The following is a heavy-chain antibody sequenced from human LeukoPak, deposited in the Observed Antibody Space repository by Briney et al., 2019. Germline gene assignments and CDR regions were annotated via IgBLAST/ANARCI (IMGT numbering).Heavy chain of an antibody. Sequence: PGGPLRLSCAASGFTFSSYSMNWVRQAPGKGLEGVSYISSSSSTIYYADSVKGRFTISRDNAKNSLYLQMNSLRDEDTAVYYCARDRSGSYFPPDTDYWGQGTLVTVSS. CDR2: ISSSSSTI. CDR3: ARDRSGSYFPPDTDY. J-gene: IGHJ4*02. CDR1: GFTFSSYS. V-gene: IGHV3-48*02. D-gene: IGHD1-26*01.